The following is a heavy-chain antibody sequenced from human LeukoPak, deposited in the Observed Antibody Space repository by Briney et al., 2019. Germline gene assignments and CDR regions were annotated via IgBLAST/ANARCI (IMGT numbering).Heavy chain of an antibody. CDR3: ASKGWYSLDY. CDR1: GGSMSNNR. D-gene: IGHD6-19*01. J-gene: IGHJ4*02. Sequence: SGTLSLTCAVSGGSMSNNRWSWVRQPPGKGLEWIGEIFHTGSTNYNPSLKSRVTISVDKSKNQFSLRLTSVTAADTAVYYCASKGWYSLDYWGQGTLVTVSS. V-gene: IGHV4-4*02. CDR2: IFHTGST.